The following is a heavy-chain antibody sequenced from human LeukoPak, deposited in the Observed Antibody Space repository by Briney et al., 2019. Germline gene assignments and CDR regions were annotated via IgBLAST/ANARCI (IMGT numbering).Heavy chain of an antibody. D-gene: IGHD3-22*01. CDR2: MRSKTQNYAT. J-gene: IGHJ4*02. V-gene: IGHV3-73*01. CDR3: TNYDDSSDLWGY. CDR1: GFTFSDSG. Sequence: GGSLRLSCAASGFTFSDSGMHWVRQAPGEGLEWVGRMRSKTQNYATAYAASVKGRFTISRDDSKNTAFLQMNSLKTEDTAVYYCTNYDDSSDLWGYWGQGTLVTVSS.